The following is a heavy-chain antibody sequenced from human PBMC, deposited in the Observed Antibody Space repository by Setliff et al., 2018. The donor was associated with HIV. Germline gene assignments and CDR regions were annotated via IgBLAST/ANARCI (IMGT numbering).Heavy chain of an antibody. CDR1: GYTFTSYD. Sequence: GASVKVSCKASGYTFTSYDINWVRQATGQGLEWTGWMNPNSGNTGYAQKFQGRVTMTRNTSISTAYMELSSLRSEDTAVYYCARGSYSSSWYGYYYYYGMDVWGQGTTVTVSS. CDR3: ARGSYSSSWYGYYYYYGMDV. CDR2: MNPNSGNT. V-gene: IGHV1-8*01. D-gene: IGHD6-13*01. J-gene: IGHJ6*02.